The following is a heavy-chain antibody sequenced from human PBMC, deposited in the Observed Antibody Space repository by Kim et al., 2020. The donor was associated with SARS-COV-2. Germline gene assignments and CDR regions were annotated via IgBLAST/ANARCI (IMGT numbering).Heavy chain of an antibody. J-gene: IGHJ4*02. V-gene: IGHV4-31*02. Sequence: YYTPSLKSRVTISVDTSKNQFSLKLSSVTAADTAVYYCARCGYPNYFDYWGQGTLVTVSP. CDR3: ARCGYPNYFDY. D-gene: IGHD6-13*01.